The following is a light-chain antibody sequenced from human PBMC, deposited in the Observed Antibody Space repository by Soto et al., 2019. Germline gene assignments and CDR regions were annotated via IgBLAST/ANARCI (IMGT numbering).Light chain of an antibody. V-gene: IGLV7-46*01. CDR1: TGAVTSGHW. CDR3: CLSHGGVVV. J-gene: IGLJ2*01. Sequence: QAVVTQESSLTVSPGGTVTVTCGSSTGAVTSGHWPYWFQQRPGQAPRTLIYDTNIKHSWTPGRFSGSLLGGKAALTLSGAQPEDEADYYSCLSHGGVVVFGGGTKLTVL. CDR2: DTN.